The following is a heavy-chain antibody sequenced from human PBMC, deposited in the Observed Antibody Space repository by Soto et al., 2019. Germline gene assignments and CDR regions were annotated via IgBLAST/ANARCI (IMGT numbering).Heavy chain of an antibody. J-gene: IGHJ4*02. Sequence: ASVKVSCKASGYTFTNYAVHWVRQAPGQRHEWMGWINAGDGNTKYSRKFQGRVTITRDTSASTAYMELSSLRSEDTAVYYCARELQGLYYFDYWGQGTLVTVSS. V-gene: IGHV1-3*01. D-gene: IGHD2-15*01. CDR3: ARELQGLYYFDY. CDR1: GYTFTNYA. CDR2: INAGDGNT.